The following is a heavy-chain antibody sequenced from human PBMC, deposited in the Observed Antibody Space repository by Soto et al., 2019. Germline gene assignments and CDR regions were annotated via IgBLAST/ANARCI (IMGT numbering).Heavy chain of an antibody. J-gene: IGHJ6*02. Sequence: SVKVSCKASGGTFSSYAISWVRQAPGQGLEWMGGIIPIFGTANYAQKFQGRVTITADKSTSTAYMELSSLRSEDTAVYYCAREARSSSWYDYYGMDVWGQGTTVTVSS. CDR3: AREARSSSWYDYYGMDV. CDR2: IIPIFGTA. D-gene: IGHD6-13*01. CDR1: GGTFSSYA. V-gene: IGHV1-69*06.